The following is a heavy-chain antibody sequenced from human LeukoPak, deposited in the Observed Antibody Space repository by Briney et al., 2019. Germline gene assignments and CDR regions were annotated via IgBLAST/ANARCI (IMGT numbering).Heavy chain of an antibody. D-gene: IGHD3-22*01. V-gene: IGHV4-59*08. CDR1: GNSISSYY. J-gene: IGHJ3*02. Sequence: SETLSLTCTVSGNSISSYYWSWIRQPPGKGLEWIGYIYYSGSTNYNPSLKSRVTISVDTSKNQFSLKLSSVTAADTAVYFCARGPYSYDSSGAFDIWGQGTMVTVSS. CDR3: ARGPYSYDSSGAFDI. CDR2: IYYSGST.